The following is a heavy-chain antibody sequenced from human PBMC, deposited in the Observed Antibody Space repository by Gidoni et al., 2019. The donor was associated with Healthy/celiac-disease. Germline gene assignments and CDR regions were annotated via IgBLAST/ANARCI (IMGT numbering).Heavy chain of an antibody. D-gene: IGHD2-15*01. CDR1: GGSLSSSSYY. V-gene: IGHV4-39*07. CDR2: IYYSGST. CDR3: AILSAAHYCSGGSCYSSAFDI. J-gene: IGHJ3*02. Sequence: QLQLQESGPGLVKPSETLSLTCTVSGGSLSSSSYYWGWIRQPPGKGLEWIGSIYYSGSTYYNPSLKSRVTISVDTSKNQFSLKLSSVTAADTAVYYCAILSAAHYCSGGSCYSSAFDIWGQGTMVTVSS.